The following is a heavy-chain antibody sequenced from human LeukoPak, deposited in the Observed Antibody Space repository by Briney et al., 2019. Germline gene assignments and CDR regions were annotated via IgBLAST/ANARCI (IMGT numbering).Heavy chain of an antibody. CDR1: GGSISSNNYY. D-gene: IGHD1/OR15-1a*01. J-gene: IGHJ5*02. CDR2: ISYSGST. Sequence: SETLSLTCTVSGGSISSNNYYWGWIRQPPGKGLEWIVTISYSGSTYYNPPLTSRVTISVDTSKNQFSLKLSSVTAADTAVYYCARDHRERNWNKLIPASFDPWGQGTLVTVSS. V-gene: IGHV4-39*07. CDR3: ARDHRERNWNKLIPASFDP.